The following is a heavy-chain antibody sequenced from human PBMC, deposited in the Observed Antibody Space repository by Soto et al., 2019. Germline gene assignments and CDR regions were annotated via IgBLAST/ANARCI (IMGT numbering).Heavy chain of an antibody. J-gene: IGHJ4*02. V-gene: IGHV3-23*01. D-gene: IGHD5-18*01. Sequence: PGGSLRLSCAASGFTFHTFALSWVRQAPGKGLEWVSAISGPGDGTDYADSVKGRFTVSRDNFKNTLYLQMNSPRAEDTAVYYCAGPGYSSQDYWGQGTLVTVSS. CDR2: ISGPGDGT. CDR1: GFTFHTFA. CDR3: AGPGYSSQDY.